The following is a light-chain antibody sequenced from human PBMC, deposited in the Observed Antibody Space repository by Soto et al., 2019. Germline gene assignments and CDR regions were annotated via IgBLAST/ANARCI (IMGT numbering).Light chain of an antibody. CDR1: SSNIGAGYD. CDR3: QSYDSSLPLRV. CDR2: GNS. J-gene: IGLJ1*01. Sequence: QSVLTQPPSVSGAPGQRVTISCTGSSSNIGAGYDVHWYQQLPGTAPKLLIYGNSNRPSGVPDRFSGSKSGTSASLAITGLQADDEADYSCQSYDSSLPLRVFGTGTKLTVL. V-gene: IGLV1-40*01.